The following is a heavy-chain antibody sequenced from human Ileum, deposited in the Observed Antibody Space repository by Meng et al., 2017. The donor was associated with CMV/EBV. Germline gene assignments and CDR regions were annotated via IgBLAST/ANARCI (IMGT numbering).Heavy chain of an antibody. V-gene: IGHV3-74*01. CDR2: LNSDGRTP. Sequence: SGFTFSSYWMHWVRQLPGKGLVWVARLNSDGRTPTYADSVKGRFTISRDNAKNTLYLQMNSLRVEDTAVYYCARGPSGGHYYVGDYWGRGTLVTVSS. D-gene: IGHD1-26*01. CDR3: ARGPSGGHYYVGDY. J-gene: IGHJ4*02. CDR1: GFTFSSYW.